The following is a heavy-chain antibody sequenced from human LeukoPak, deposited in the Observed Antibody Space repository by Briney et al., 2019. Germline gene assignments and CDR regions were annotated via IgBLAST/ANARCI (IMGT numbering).Heavy chain of an antibody. CDR1: GFTFDDYG. J-gene: IGHJ6*03. Sequence: GGSLRLSCAASGFTFDDYGMSWVRQAPGKGLEWVSGINWNGGSTGCADSVKGRFTISRDNAKNSLYLQMNSLRAEDTALYYCAREGYCSGGSCFLGSDCYYYYYMDVWGKGTTVTVSS. D-gene: IGHD2-15*01. CDR2: INWNGGST. CDR3: AREGYCSGGSCFLGSDCYYYYYMDV. V-gene: IGHV3-20*04.